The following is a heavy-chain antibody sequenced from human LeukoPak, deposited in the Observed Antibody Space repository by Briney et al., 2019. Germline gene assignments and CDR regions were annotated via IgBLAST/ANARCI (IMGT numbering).Heavy chain of an antibody. V-gene: IGHV4-34*01. D-gene: IGHD1-1*01. CDR3: ARRRDWNDVLDY. CDR1: GGSFSGHY. Sequence: SETLSLTCAVYGGSFSGHYWTWVRQSPGKGLEWIGEINQSGGTNYNPSVKSRFTISVDTSKSQFSLTVTSVTAADTALYYCARRRDWNDVLDYWGQGTLVTVSS. J-gene: IGHJ4*02. CDR2: INQSGGT.